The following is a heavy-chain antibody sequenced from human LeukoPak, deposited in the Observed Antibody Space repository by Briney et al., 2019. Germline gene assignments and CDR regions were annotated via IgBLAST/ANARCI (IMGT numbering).Heavy chain of an antibody. CDR2: ISYSGST. CDR1: GGSVSSGSYY. Sequence: SETLSLTCTVSGGSVSSGSYYWSWIRQPPGKGVDWIAYISYSGSTNYNPSLKSRVTISVDTSKNQFSLKLSSVTAADTAVYYCARVVVVPAGRWFDPWGQGTLVTVSS. D-gene: IGHD2-2*01. V-gene: IGHV4-61*01. CDR3: ARVVVVPAGRWFDP. J-gene: IGHJ5*02.